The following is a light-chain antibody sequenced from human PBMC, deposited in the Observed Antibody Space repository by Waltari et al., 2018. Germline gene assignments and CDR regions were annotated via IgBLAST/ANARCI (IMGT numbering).Light chain of an antibody. J-gene: IGKJ2*01. V-gene: IGKV4-1*01. CDR2: WAS. Sequence: DIVMTQSPDSLAVSLGERATINCKSSQSLLYSANNKNYLAWYQQKPGQPPRLLIYWASTRASGVPDRLSGSGSGTDFTLTIRSLQADDVAVYHCQQFYGTSPTFGQGTKLEIK. CDR3: QQFYGTSPT. CDR1: QSLLYSANNKNY.